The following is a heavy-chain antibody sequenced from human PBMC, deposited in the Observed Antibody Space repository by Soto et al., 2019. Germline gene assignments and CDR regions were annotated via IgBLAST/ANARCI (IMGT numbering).Heavy chain of an antibody. CDR2: IYYSGST. CDR3: ARQEGALWQSTATNTAFDI. Sequence: SETLSLACTVSGGSISSSSYYWGWIRQPPGKGMEWIGSIYYSGSTYYNPSLKSRVTISVDTSKNQFSLKLSSVTAADTAVYYCARQEGALWQSTATNTAFDIWGQGTMVTVSS. J-gene: IGHJ3*02. CDR1: GGSISSSSYY. D-gene: IGHD1-26*01. V-gene: IGHV4-39*01.